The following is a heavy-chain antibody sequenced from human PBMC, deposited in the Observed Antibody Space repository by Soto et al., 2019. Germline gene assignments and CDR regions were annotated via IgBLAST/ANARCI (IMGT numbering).Heavy chain of an antibody. CDR3: ARGGYCSSTSCSNGGWFDP. J-gene: IGHJ5*02. V-gene: IGHV4-34*01. CDR2: INHSGST. Sequence: SETRSRTWAVYGASFSCYCWSWIRQPPGKGLEWIGEINHSGSTNYNPSLKSRVTISVDTSKNQFSLKLSSVTAADTAVYYCARGGYCSSTSCSNGGWFDPWGQGTLVTVSS. D-gene: IGHD2-2*01. CDR1: GASFSCYC.